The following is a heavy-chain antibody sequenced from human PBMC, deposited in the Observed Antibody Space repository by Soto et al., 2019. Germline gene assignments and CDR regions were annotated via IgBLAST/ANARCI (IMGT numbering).Heavy chain of an antibody. CDR1: GFTVSSNY. J-gene: IGHJ6*01. CDR3: AREVSDSSGYCWGSDSMDV. CDR2: IYSGGST. Sequence: EVQLVESGGGLVQPGGSLRLSCAASGFTVSSNYTSWVRQAPGKGLEWVSVIYSGGSTNYADSVKGRFTISRDNSKNTRHLPMKRLRAADTAVYYGAREVSDSSGYCWGSDSMDVWGQGTTVPVST. D-gene: IGHD3-22*01. V-gene: IGHV3-66*01.